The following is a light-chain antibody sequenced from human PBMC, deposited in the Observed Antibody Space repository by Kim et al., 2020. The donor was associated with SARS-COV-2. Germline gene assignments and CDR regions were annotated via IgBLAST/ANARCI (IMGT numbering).Light chain of an antibody. V-gene: IGKV3-20*01. Sequence: EIVLTQSPDTLSLSPGERATLSCRASQSVSNSFLAWYQQKPGQAPRLLIYGPSSRATSIPDRFSGSGSGTDFTLTISRLEPEDFAMYYCQQYGTSPFTFGPGTKVDIK. J-gene: IGKJ3*01. CDR1: QSVSNSF. CDR3: QQYGTSPFT. CDR2: GPS.